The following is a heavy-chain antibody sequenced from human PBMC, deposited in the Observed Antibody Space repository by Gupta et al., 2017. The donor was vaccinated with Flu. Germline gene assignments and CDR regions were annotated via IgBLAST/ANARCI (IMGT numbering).Heavy chain of an antibody. CDR2: INHSGST. CDR3: ARGNRIAARPLDY. CDR1: VGSFSGYY. J-gene: IGHJ4*02. D-gene: IGHD6-6*01. V-gene: IGHV4-34*01. Sequence: QVQLQQSGAGLLMPSETLSLTCAVYVGSFSGYYWSWIRQPPGKGREWIGEINHSGSTNYNRILKSRVTISVDTSKNQFSLKLSPVTAADTAVYYCARGNRIAARPLDYWGQGTLVTVSS.